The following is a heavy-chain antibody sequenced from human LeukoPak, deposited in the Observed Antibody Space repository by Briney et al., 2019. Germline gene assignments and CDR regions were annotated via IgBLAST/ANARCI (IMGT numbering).Heavy chain of an antibody. Sequence: ASVKVSCKASGYTFTSYDINWVRQATGQGLEWMGWMNPNSGNTASAQKFQGRVTMTRNTSISTAYMELSSLRSEDTAVYYCARSSSTLSDAFDIWGQGTMVTVSS. V-gene: IGHV1-8*01. CDR2: MNPNSGNT. J-gene: IGHJ3*02. CDR1: GYTFTSYD. CDR3: ARSSSTLSDAFDI.